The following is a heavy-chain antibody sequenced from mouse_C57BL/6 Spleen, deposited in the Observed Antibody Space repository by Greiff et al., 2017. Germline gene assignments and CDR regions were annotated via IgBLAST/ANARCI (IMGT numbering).Heavy chain of an antibody. CDR2: IYPGDGDT. D-gene: IGHD1-1*01. Sequence: LVKPGASVKISCKASGYAFSSSWMNWVKQRPGKGLEWIGRIYPGDGDTNYNGKFKGKATLTADKSSSTAYMQLSSLTSEDSAVYFCAYYYGSSFDYWGQGTTLTVSS. J-gene: IGHJ2*01. CDR1: GYAFSSSW. V-gene: IGHV1-82*01. CDR3: AYYYGSSFDY.